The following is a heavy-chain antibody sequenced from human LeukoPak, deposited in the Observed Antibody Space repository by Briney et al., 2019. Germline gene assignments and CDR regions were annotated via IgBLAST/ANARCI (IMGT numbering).Heavy chain of an antibody. CDR3: ARPVLTVPLLGLDY. D-gene: IGHD2-15*01. J-gene: IGHJ4*02. Sequence: ASVKVSCKVSGYTLSQFSTHWVRQAPGKGLEWLGVFNLENGETVYAHKFQGRLTMTEDTSTDTAYMELNSLRSEDTAVYYCARPVLTVPLLGLDYWGQGTLVTVSS. V-gene: IGHV1-24*01. CDR2: FNLENGET. CDR1: GYTLSQFS.